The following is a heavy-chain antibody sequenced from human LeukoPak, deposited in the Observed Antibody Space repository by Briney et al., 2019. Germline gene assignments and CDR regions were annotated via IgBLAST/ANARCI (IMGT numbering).Heavy chain of an antibody. CDR1: GSTFSTYS. CDR2: ISSSSGYI. J-gene: IGHJ4*02. V-gene: IGHV3-21*01. Sequence: GGSLRLSCAASGSTFSTYSMNWVRQAPGKGLEWVSSISSSSGYIYYADSVKGRFTISRDNAKNSLYLQMNSLRAEDTAVYYCARDLEVAAAPDFWGQGTLVTVSS. CDR3: ARDLEVAAAPDF. D-gene: IGHD2-15*01.